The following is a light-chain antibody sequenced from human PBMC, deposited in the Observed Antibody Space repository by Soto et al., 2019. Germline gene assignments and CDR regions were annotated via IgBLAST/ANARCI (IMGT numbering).Light chain of an antibody. Sequence: VLTQPASVSGSPGQSITISCTGTSSDVGAYNYDSWYQQYPGEAPRVIIYDVSHRPAGVSNRFSGSKSGNTASLTISGLQTQDEADYYCSSYTSATTYVFGTGTKVTVL. CDR2: DVS. V-gene: IGLV2-14*01. CDR3: SSYTSATTYV. CDR1: SSDVGAYNY. J-gene: IGLJ1*01.